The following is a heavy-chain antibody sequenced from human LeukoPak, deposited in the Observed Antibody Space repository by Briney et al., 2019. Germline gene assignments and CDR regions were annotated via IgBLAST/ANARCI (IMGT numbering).Heavy chain of an antibody. CDR1: GYTFTSYY. CDR3: ARDLPFLDDT. CDR2: INPSGGST. J-gene: IGHJ5*02. D-gene: IGHD3-9*01. V-gene: IGHV1-46*01. Sequence: GASVKASCKASGYTFTSYYMHGVRQAPGQGREWMGIINPSGGSTSYAQKLQGRVTMTTDTSTSTAYMELRSLRSDDTAVYYCARDLPFLDDTWGQGTLVTVSS.